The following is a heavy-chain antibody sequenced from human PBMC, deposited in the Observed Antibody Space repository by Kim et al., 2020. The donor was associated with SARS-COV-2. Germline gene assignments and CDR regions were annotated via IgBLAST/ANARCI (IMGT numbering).Heavy chain of an antibody. V-gene: IGHV3-23*01. CDR1: GFTFSSYA. Sequence: GGSLRLSCAASGFTFSSYAMSWVRQAPGKGLEWVSAISGSGGSTYYADSVKGRFTISRDNSKNTLYLQMNSLRAEDTAVYYCAKDLGIRVTVPKTPPPEDYWGQETLVTVYS. CDR3: AKDLGIRVTVPKTPPPEDY. J-gene: IGHJ4*02. D-gene: IGHD4-4*01. CDR2: ISGSGGST.